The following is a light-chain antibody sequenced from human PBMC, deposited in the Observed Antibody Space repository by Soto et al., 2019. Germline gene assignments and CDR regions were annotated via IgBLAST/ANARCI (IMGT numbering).Light chain of an antibody. CDR3: QQYGSSPPGLT. CDR1: QGIGDT. Sequence: EVVMRQSPATLSVSPGEGATLSCRASQGIGDTLAWYQHKPGQTPRLLIYGASSRTTGIPDRFSGSGSGTDFTLTISRLEPEDFAVYYCQQYGSSPPGLTFGGGTKVEIK. CDR2: GAS. J-gene: IGKJ4*01. V-gene: IGKV3-20*01.